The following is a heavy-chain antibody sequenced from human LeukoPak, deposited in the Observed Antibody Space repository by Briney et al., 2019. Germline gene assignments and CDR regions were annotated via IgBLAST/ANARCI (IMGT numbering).Heavy chain of an antibody. D-gene: IGHD2-15*01. CDR2: IIPIFGTA. CDR1: GGSFSSEA. J-gene: IGHJ4*02. CDR3: GRKAGDCGGGSCYSIDY. V-gene: IGHV1-69*05. Sequence: ASVKVSCKAFGGSFSSEAISWVRQAPGQGLEWMGGIIPIFGTANYAQKFQGRVTITTDESTSTAYMEVSSLRSEDTAVYYCGRKAGDCGGGSCYSIDYWGQGTLVTVPP.